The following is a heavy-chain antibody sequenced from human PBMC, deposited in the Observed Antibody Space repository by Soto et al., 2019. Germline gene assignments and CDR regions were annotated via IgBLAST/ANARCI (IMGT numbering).Heavy chain of an antibody. D-gene: IGHD2-15*01. CDR1: GFTFSSYS. CDR3: ARTAGLGLATQYYYYYMDV. V-gene: IGHV3-21*01. J-gene: IGHJ6*03. CDR2: ISSSSSYI. Sequence: LRLSCAASGFTFSSYSMNWVRQAPGKELDWVSSISSSSSYIYYADSVKGRFTISRDNAKNSLYLQMNSLRAEDTAVYYCARTAGLGLATQYYYYYMDVWGKGTTVTVSS.